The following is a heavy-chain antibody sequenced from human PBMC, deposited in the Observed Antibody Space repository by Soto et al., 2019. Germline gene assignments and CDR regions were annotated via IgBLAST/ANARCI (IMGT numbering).Heavy chain of an antibody. CDR1: KFTFRTYS. D-gene: IGHD2-8*02. V-gene: IGHV3-23*01. Sequence: GGSLGLSFAASKFTFRTYSMAWVRQAPGKGLEWVADISGCGYNTYYADSVKGRFTISRDDSKSTLYLQMNSLRAEDTAVYYCAKDMVHCTGTRCARYFEKWGRGTLVTVSS. J-gene: IGHJ4*02. CDR3: AKDMVHCTGTRCARYFEK. CDR2: ISGCGYNT.